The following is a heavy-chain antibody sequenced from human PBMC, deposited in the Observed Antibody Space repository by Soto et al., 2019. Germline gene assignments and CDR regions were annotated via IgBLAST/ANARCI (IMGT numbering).Heavy chain of an antibody. J-gene: IGHJ4*02. CDR1: GFTFSSYA. CDR2: ISGSGGST. CDR3: AKGKVVFIVATPFDY. Sequence: GGSLRLSCAASGFTFSSYAMSWVRQAPGKGLEWVSAISGSGGSTYYADSVKGRFTISRDNSKNTLYLQMNSLRAEDTAVYYCAKGKVVFIVATPFDYWGQGTLVTVSS. D-gene: IGHD5-12*01. V-gene: IGHV3-23*01.